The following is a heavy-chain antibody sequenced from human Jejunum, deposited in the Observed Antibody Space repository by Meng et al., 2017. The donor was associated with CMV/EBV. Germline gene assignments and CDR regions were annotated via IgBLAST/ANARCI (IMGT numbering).Heavy chain of an antibody. Sequence: GMHWVRQAPGKGLEWVAFIRFDGGKKYYADSVKGRFTISRDDSKNTLHLQMNSLKPEDTGDYYCAKSVQDSSSGWYDYYYGMDVWGQGTTVTVSS. D-gene: IGHD6-19*01. V-gene: IGHV3-30*02. J-gene: IGHJ6*02. CDR3: AKSVQDSSSGWYDYYYGMDV. CDR2: IRFDGGKK. CDR1: G.